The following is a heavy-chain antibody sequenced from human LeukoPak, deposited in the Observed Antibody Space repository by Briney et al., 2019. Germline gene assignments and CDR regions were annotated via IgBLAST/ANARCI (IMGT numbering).Heavy chain of an antibody. CDR1: GFTFDDYA. D-gene: IGHD2-2*01. V-gene: IGHV3-9*01. CDR3: AKDLVPAALDAFDI. J-gene: IGHJ3*02. CDR2: ISWNSGSI. Sequence: GGSLRLSCAASGFTFDDYAMHWVRQAPGKGLEWVSGISWNSGSIGYADSVKGRFTISRDNAKNSLYLQMNSLRAEDTALYYCAKDLVPAALDAFDIWGQGTTVTVSS.